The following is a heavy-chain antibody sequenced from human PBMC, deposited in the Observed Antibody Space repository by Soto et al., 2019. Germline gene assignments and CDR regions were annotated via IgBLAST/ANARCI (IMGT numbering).Heavy chain of an antibody. D-gene: IGHD3-22*01. CDR2: INSDGSST. CDR1: GFTFSSYW. J-gene: IGHJ4*02. Sequence: GGSLRLSCAASGFTFSSYWMHWVRQAPGKGLVWVSRINSDGSSTSYADSVKGRFTISRDNAKNTLYLQMNSLRAEDTAVYYCARSRYYYDSSGPPDYWGQGTLVTVSS. V-gene: IGHV3-74*01. CDR3: ARSRYYYDSSGPPDY.